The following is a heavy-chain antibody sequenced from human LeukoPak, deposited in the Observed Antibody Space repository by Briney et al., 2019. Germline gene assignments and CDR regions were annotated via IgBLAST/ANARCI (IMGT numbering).Heavy chain of an antibody. CDR1: GFTFRSYA. D-gene: IGHD2-2*01. J-gene: IGHJ5*02. Sequence: GGSQRLSCAASGFTFRSYAMTWVRQAPGKGLEWVSGTTGSGATTYYAGSVMGRFTISRDNSKNTLYLQMNSLRAEDTAVYYCAKLGDIVVVPAGTENWFDPWGQGTLVTVSS. CDR2: TTGSGATT. V-gene: IGHV3-23*01. CDR3: AKLGDIVVVPAGTENWFDP.